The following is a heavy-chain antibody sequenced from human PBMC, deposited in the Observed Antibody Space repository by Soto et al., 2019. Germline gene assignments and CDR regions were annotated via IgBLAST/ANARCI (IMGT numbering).Heavy chain of an antibody. V-gene: IGHV3-30*18. CDR1: GFTFSSYG. Sequence: QVQLVESGGGVVQPGRSLRLSCAASGFTFSSYGMHWVRQAPGKGLEWVAVISYDGSNKYYADSVKGGFTISRDNSKNTVYMQMNSLRAEDTAVYYCAKDGIAVDIMGPNYYYYYGMDVWGQGTTVTVSS. CDR3: AKDGIAVDIMGPNYYYYYGMDV. J-gene: IGHJ6*02. D-gene: IGHD6-19*01. CDR2: ISYDGSNK.